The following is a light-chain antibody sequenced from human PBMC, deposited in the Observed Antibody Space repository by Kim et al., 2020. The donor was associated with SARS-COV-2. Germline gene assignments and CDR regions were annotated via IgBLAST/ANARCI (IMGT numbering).Light chain of an antibody. CDR3: CSYTSSTTYV. CDR2: DVN. Sequence: QSALTQPASVSGSPGQSIIISCTGTSSDVGGYNYVSWYQQHPGKAPELIIFDVNKRPSGVSNRFSGSKSGNTASVIISGLKAEDEADYYCCSYTSSTTYVFGAGTKVTVL. J-gene: IGLJ1*01. CDR1: SSDVGGYNY. V-gene: IGLV2-14*01.